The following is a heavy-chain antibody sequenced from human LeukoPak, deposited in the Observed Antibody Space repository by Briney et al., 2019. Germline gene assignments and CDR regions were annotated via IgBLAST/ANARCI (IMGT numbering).Heavy chain of an antibody. V-gene: IGHV3-74*01. CDR1: GNYW. CDR2: INSDGSWT. D-gene: IGHD2/OR15-2a*01. CDR3: VSFYETY. J-gene: IGHJ4*02. Sequence: PGGSLRLSCAASGNYWMRWVRQASGKGLVWVSHINSDGSWTSYADSVKGRFTISKDNAKNTVYLQMNSLRAEDTAVYYCVSFYETYWGRGTLVTVSS.